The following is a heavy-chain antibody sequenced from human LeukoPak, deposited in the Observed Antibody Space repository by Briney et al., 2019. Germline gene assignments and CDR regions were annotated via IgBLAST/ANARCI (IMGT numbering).Heavy chain of an antibody. Sequence: PSQTLSLTCTVSGGSVSSATYYWTWIRQPAGKGLEWIGRISPSGSTNYNPSLKSRVTISVDASKNQFSLKLGSMTAADTAVYYCAGGYDFWSGYYSNAFDIWGQGTMVTVSP. V-gene: IGHV4-61*02. CDR1: GGSVSSATYY. J-gene: IGHJ3*02. CDR2: ISPSGST. CDR3: AGGYDFWSGYYSNAFDI. D-gene: IGHD3-3*01.